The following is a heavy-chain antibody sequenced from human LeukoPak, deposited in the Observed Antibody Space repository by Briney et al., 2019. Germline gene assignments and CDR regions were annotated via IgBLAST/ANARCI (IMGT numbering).Heavy chain of an antibody. J-gene: IGHJ4*02. Sequence: PGGSLRLSCAASGFTFSTYAMSWFRQAPGKGLEWVSAISGSGGRTYHADSVKGRFTISRDNSKNTLYLQMNSLRAEDTAVYYCAKGGESYRTGLDYWGQGTLVTVSS. V-gene: IGHV3-23*01. D-gene: IGHD1-26*01. CDR1: GFTFSTYA. CDR2: ISGSGGRT. CDR3: AKGGESYRTGLDY.